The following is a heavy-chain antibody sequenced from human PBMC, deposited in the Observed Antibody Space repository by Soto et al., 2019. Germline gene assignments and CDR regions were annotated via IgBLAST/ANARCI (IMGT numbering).Heavy chain of an antibody. CDR2: INHSGST. D-gene: IGHD3-9*01. J-gene: IGHJ5*02. CDR1: GGSFSGYY. Sequence: SETLSLTCAVYGGSFSGYYWSWIRQPPGKGLEWIGEINHSGSTNYNPSLKSRVTISVDTSKNQFSLKLSSVTAADTAVYYCARYYDILTGYYYNWFDPWGQGTPVTVSS. V-gene: IGHV4-34*01. CDR3: ARYYDILTGYYYNWFDP.